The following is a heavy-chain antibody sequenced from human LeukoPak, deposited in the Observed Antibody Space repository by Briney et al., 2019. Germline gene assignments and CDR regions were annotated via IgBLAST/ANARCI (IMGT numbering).Heavy chain of an antibody. CDR3: ARLYDILTGYYRNYFDY. Sequence: PETLSLTCAVYGGSFSGYYWSWIRQPPGKGLEWIGEINHSGSTNYSPSLKSRVTISVDTSKNQFSLNLSSVTAADTAVYYCARLYDILTGYYRNYFDYWGQGTLVTVAS. D-gene: IGHD3-9*01. V-gene: IGHV4-34*01. J-gene: IGHJ4*02. CDR1: GGSFSGYY. CDR2: INHSGST.